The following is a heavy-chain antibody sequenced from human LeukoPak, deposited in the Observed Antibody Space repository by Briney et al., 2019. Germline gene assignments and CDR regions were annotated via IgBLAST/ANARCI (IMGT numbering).Heavy chain of an antibody. Sequence: GGSLRLSCAASGFTFRNYVIHSVRQAPGKGLEWVAVTSSDLNVKLYADSVKGRFTISRDNSRSTLYLQMNSLRPEETAIYYCAREGYYGSGSPPSLYFDYWGQGTLVTVSS. CDR3: AREGYYGSGSPPSLYFDY. D-gene: IGHD3-10*01. V-gene: IGHV3-30-3*01. CDR1: GFTFRNYV. J-gene: IGHJ4*02. CDR2: TSSDLNVK.